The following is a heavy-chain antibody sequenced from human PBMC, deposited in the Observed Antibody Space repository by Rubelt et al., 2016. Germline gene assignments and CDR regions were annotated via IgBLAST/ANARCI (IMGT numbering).Heavy chain of an antibody. CDR3: AKAWGGYCSGGSCYSAQARWYYGMDV. Sequence: YADSVKGRFTISRDNSKNTLYLQMNSLRAEDTAVYYCAKAWGGYCSGGSCYSAQARWYYGMDVWGQGTTVTVSS. J-gene: IGHJ6*02. D-gene: IGHD2-15*01. V-gene: IGHV3-23*05.